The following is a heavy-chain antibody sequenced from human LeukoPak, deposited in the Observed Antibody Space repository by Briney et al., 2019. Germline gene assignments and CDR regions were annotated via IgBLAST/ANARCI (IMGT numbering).Heavy chain of an antibody. J-gene: IGHJ5*02. D-gene: IGHD6-19*01. CDR1: GGSFSGYY. Sequence: PSETLSLTCAVYGGSFSGYYWSWIRQPPGKGLEWIGEINHSGSTNYNPSLKSRVTISVDTSKNQFSLKLSSVTAADTAVYYCARDQGYSSGQTINNWFDPWGQGTLVTVSS. CDR3: ARDQGYSSGQTINNWFDP. CDR2: INHSGST. V-gene: IGHV4-34*01.